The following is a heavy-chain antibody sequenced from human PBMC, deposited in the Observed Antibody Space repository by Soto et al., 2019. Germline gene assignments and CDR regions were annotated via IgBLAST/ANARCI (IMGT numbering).Heavy chain of an antibody. CDR2: IYYSGST. CDR3: ARGLQSAVLDY. Sequence: PSETLSLTCTVSGGSISSYYWSWIRQPPGKGLEWIGYIYYSGSTNYNPSLKSRVTISLDTSKNQFSLKLNPVTAADTAVYYCARGLQSAVLDYWGQGTPVTVSS. V-gene: IGHV4-59*01. J-gene: IGHJ4*02. CDR1: GGSISSYY. D-gene: IGHD1-1*01.